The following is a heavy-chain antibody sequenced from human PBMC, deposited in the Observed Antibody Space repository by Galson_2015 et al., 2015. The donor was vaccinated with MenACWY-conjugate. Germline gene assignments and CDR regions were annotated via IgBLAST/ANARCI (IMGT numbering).Heavy chain of an antibody. CDR2: IIPIFGTA. CDR1: GGTFSSYA. CDR3: ARTGVGAPPYYYYGMDV. V-gene: IGHV1-69*01. D-gene: IGHD1-26*01. J-gene: IGHJ6*02. Sequence: CKASGGTFSSYAISWVRQAPGQGLEWMGGIIPIFGTANYAQKFQGRVTITADESTSTAYMELSSLRSEDTAVYYCARTGVGAPPYYYYGMDVWGQGTTVTVSS.